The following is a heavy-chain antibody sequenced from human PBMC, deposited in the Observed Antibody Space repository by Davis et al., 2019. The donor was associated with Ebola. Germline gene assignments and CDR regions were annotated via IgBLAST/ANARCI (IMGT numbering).Heavy chain of an antibody. J-gene: IGHJ6*03. D-gene: IGHD5-18*01. CDR3: ASQRGYSYGYPFGYYYYYMDV. CDR1: GGSISSSSYY. CDR2: IYYSGST. V-gene: IGHV4-39*07. Sequence: PSETLSFTCTVSGGSISSSSYYWGWIRQPPGKGLEWIGSIYYSGSTYYNPSLKSRVTISVDTSKNQFSLKLSSVTAADTAVYYCASQRGYSYGYPFGYYYYYMDVWGKGTTVTVSS.